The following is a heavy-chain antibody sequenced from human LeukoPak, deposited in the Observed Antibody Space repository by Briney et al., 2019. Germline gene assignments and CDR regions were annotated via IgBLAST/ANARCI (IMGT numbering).Heavy chain of an antibody. V-gene: IGHV4-4*02. CDR2: IFYSGST. J-gene: IGHJ3*02. Sequence: SGTLSLTCAVSGGSISSSYWWTWVRQPPGKGLEWIGNIFYSGSTYYSPSLKSRVTISQDTSRNQFSLKLNSVTAADTAVYYCAKPNGYGLIDIWGQGTMVTVSS. CDR1: GGSISSSYW. CDR3: AKPNGYGLIDI. D-gene: IGHD3-22*01.